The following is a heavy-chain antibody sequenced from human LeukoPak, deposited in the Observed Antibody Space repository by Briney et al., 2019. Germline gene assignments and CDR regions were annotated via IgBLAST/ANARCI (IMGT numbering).Heavy chain of an antibody. J-gene: IGHJ6*02. CDR1: GGSISSYY. Sequence: PSETLSLTCTVSGGSISSYYWSWIRQPPGKGLEWIGYIYYSGSTNYNPSLKSRVTISIDTSKNQFSLKLSSVTAADTAVYYCARQLDYYDSKVGDYGMDVWGQGTTVTVSS. CDR2: IYYSGST. D-gene: IGHD3-22*01. CDR3: ARQLDYYDSKVGDYGMDV. V-gene: IGHV4-59*12.